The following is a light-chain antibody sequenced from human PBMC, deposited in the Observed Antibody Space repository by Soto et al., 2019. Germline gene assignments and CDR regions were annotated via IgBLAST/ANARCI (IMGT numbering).Light chain of an antibody. V-gene: IGKV1-5*01. J-gene: IGKJ1*01. CDR3: QQYSDYST. Sequence: DIQMTQSPSTLSASVGDTVTITSRAGQNVRSWLAWYQQKVGGAPKLLIYDVSTLESGVPSRFSGSGSGTEFTLTIRSLQPDDFATYYCQQYSDYSTFGQGTRLEIK. CDR2: DVS. CDR1: QNVRSW.